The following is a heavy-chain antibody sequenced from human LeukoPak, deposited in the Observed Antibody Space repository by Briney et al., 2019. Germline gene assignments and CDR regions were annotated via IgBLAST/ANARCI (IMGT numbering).Heavy chain of an antibody. CDR2: IIPISGTA. CDR3: ARETWIQPTDAFDI. CDR1: GGTFSSYA. Sequence: SVKVSCKASGGTFSSYAISWVRQAPGQGLEWMGGIIPISGTANYAQKFQGRVTITTDESTSTAYMELSSLRSEDTAVYYCARETWIQPTDAFDIWGQGTMVTVSS. J-gene: IGHJ3*02. D-gene: IGHD5-18*01. V-gene: IGHV1-69*05.